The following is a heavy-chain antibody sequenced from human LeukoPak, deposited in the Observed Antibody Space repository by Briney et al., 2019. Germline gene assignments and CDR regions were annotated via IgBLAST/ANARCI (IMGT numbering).Heavy chain of an antibody. D-gene: IGHD6-13*01. J-gene: IGHJ4*02. V-gene: IGHV3-23*01. Sequence: PGGSLRLSCAASGFTFSSYAMSWVRQAPGKGLEWVSAISGSGGSTYYADSVKGRFTISRDNSKNTLYLQMNSLRAEDTAVYYCATGYSSSWFTYYFGYWGQGTLVTVSS. CDR1: GFTFSSYA. CDR3: ATGYSSSWFTYYFGY. CDR2: ISGSGGST.